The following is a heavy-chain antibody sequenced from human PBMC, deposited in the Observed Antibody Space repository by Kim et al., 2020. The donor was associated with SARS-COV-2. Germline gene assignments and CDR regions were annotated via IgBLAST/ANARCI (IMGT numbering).Heavy chain of an antibody. Sequence: GGSLRISCVASGFIFSSNAMNWVRQAPGKGLEWVSGIGGDATTHYADSVKGRFTISRDNSQSTLYLQMNSLRVEDTATYFCAKDLFDYSAMDVWGQGTTV. CDR1: GFIFSSNA. CDR3: AKDLFDYSAMDV. D-gene: IGHD3-9*01. J-gene: IGHJ6*02. V-gene: IGHV3-23*01. CDR2: IGGDATT.